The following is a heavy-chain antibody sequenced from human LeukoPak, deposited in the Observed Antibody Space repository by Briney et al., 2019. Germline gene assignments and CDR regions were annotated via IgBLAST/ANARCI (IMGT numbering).Heavy chain of an antibody. CDR2: IHQDGNEK. J-gene: IGHJ4*02. CDR1: GFTFSTYW. D-gene: IGHD2-15*01. V-gene: IGHV3-7*04. CDR3: ARGDKFSGDY. Sequence: PGGSLRPSCAASGFTFSTYWMSWVRQAPGKGLEWVANIHQDGNEKYYVDSVKGRFTISRDNAKNSLYLQMNSLRAEDTAVYYRARGDKFSGDYWGQGTLVTVSS.